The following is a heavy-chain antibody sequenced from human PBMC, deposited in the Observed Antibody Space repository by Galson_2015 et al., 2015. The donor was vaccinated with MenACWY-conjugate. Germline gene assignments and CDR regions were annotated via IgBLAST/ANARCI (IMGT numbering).Heavy chain of an antibody. J-gene: IGHJ4*02. CDR2: IKTDGSFS. CDR3: ARGNNWSFDS. V-gene: IGHV3-74*01. D-gene: IGHD1-1*01. Sequence: SLRLSCAASGFTFNTYWMHWVRQPPGKGLEWVSYIKTDGSFSNYADSVKGRFTISTDNAKNMVYLQMDGLGDEDAAVYFCARGNNWSFDSWGQGTLVTVSS. CDR1: GFTFNTYW.